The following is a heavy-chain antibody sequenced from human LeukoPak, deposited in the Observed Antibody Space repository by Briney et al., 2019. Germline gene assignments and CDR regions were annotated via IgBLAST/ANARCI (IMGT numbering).Heavy chain of an antibody. D-gene: IGHD1-26*01. J-gene: IGHJ6*02. CDR3: AKHLRATNTYIFFGLDV. V-gene: IGHV3-30*04. Sequence: PLRLSCAASGFTFSTHTMHWVRQAPGKGLEWVAVISYDGNNKDYADSVKGRFTISRDNSKNTLYLQMTSLRPEDTALYYCAKHLRATNTYIFFGLDVWGQGTTVTVSS. CDR1: GFTFSTHT. CDR2: ISYDGNNK.